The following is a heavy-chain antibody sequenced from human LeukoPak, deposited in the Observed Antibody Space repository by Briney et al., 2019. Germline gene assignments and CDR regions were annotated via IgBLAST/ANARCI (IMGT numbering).Heavy chain of an antibody. D-gene: IGHD7-27*01. J-gene: IGHJ4*02. CDR3: ARGPPNWGYDY. CDR2: MSPNSGDT. V-gene: IGHV1-8*01. Sequence: ASVKVSCKASGYTFTSYDFNWVRQATGQRPEWMGWMSPNSGDTGYAQKFQDRVTMTRNTSISTAYMKLSSLRPDDTAVYYCARGPPNWGYDYWGPGTLVTVSS. CDR1: GYTFTSYD.